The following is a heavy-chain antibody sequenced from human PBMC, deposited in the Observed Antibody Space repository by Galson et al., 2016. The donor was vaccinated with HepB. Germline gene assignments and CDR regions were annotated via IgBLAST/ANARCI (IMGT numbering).Heavy chain of an antibody. V-gene: IGHV3-20*04. CDR2: INWNGGTT. Sequence: SLRLSCAASGLTFGDYAMSWVRQAPGKGLEWVSGINWNGGTTSYAESVMGRFTISRENAKKSLYLQMNSLRAEDTALYYCARDGNWNRGMDVWGQGTTVTVSS. J-gene: IGHJ6*02. CDR3: ARDGNWNRGMDV. D-gene: IGHD1-1*01. CDR1: GLTFGDYA.